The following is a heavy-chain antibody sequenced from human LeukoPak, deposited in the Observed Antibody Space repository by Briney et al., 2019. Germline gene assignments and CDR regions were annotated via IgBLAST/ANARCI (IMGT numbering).Heavy chain of an antibody. V-gene: IGHV4-61*01. CDR1: GGSISSSSYY. D-gene: IGHD3-22*01. CDR2: IYYSGST. Sequence: SETLSLTCAVSGGSISSSSYYWSWIRQPPGRGLEWIGYIYYSGSTNYNPSLKSRVTISVDTSKNQLSLKLRFVNAADTAVYYCARGGTYYYDSSGYSWGQGTLVTVSS. J-gene: IGHJ5*02. CDR3: ARGGTYYYDSSGYS.